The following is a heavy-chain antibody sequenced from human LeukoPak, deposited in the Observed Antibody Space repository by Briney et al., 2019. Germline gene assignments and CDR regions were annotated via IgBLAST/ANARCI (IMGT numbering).Heavy chain of an antibody. CDR3: ARDRVGGPTTFWSGYYAGDAFDI. J-gene: IGHJ3*02. D-gene: IGHD3-3*01. V-gene: IGHV1-18*01. CDR1: GYSFTSYG. CDR2: ISAYNSNT. Sequence: ASVKVSCKASGYSFTSYGISWVRQAPGQGLEWMGWISAYNSNTNYAQNLQGRVTMTTDTSTSTAYMELRSLRSDDTAVYYCARDRVGGPTTFWSGYYAGDAFDIWGQGTMVTVSS.